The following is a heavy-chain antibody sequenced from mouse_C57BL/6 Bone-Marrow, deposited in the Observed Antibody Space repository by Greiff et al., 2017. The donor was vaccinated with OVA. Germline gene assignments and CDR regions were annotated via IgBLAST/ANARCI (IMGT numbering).Heavy chain of an antibody. CDR3: ARFNYYYAMDY. Sequence: EVQLVESGGGLVQPGGSLSLSCAASGFTFTDYYMSWVRQPPGQALEWLGFIRPKASGYTTEYNASVKGRFTISRDNSQSILYLQMNALRAEDSATYYCARFNYYYAMDYWGQGTSVTVSS. CDR2: IRPKASGYTT. V-gene: IGHV7-3*01. CDR1: GFTFTDYY. J-gene: IGHJ4*01. D-gene: IGHD1-1*01.